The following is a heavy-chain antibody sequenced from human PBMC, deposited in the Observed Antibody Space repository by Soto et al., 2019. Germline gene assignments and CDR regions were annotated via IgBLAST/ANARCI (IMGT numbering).Heavy chain of an antibody. J-gene: IGHJ6*02. CDR1: GYSFTTYG. CDR2: ISGYNGNT. V-gene: IGHV1-18*01. CDR3: ARGGSLWFGELSAYYYGMDV. Sequence: ASVKVSCKTSGYSFTTYGISWVRQAPGQGLEWMGWISGYNGNTHYAQKFQGWVTMTRDTSISTAYMELSRLRSDDTAVYYCARGGSLWFGELSAYYYGMDVWGQGTTVTVSS. D-gene: IGHD3-10*01.